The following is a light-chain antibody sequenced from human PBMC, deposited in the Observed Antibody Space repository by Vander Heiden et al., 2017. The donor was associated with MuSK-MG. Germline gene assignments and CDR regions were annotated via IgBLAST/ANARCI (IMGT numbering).Light chain of an antibody. CDR3: KHVNKDPPIP. Sequence: AIHFTQSLSSLSASVGDRVTITCRASQGISRALAWYQQKPRNAPRLIIYAAFNLKSGAPSRFRGSGSGTELNLTISNLQPEDLATYYCKHVNKDPPIPSGQGTRLEIK. CDR1: QGISRA. CDR2: AAF. V-gene: IGKV1D-13*01. J-gene: IGKJ5*01.